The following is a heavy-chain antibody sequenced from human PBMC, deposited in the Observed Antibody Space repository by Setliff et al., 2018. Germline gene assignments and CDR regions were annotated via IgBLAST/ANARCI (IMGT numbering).Heavy chain of an antibody. V-gene: IGHV1-18*01. CDR3: VRGTEGYY. D-gene: IGHD1-1*01. Sequence: ASVKVSCKASGYTFTSYGISWVRQAPGQGLEWMGWISPYDGQTSFAQKFQGRVTMTTDTSTSTAYMELRSLRSDDTALYYCVRGTEGYYWGQGTLGTVPQ. J-gene: IGHJ4*02. CDR1: GYTFTSYG. CDR2: ISPYDGQT.